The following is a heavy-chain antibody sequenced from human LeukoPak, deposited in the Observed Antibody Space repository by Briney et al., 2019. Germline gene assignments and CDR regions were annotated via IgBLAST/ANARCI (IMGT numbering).Heavy chain of an antibody. V-gene: IGHV1-46*01. J-gene: IGHJ3*02. Sequence: GASVKVSCKASGYTFTNYYLPWVRQAPGQGLEWMAIIIPGGGTTTYAQRFQGRVTMTRDMSTSTVYMELSSLRSEEPAVYYCARRYARSAPDDAFDIWGQGTMVTVSS. CDR3: ARRYARSAPDDAFDI. CDR1: GYTFTNYY. D-gene: IGHD1-14*01. CDR2: IIPGGGTT.